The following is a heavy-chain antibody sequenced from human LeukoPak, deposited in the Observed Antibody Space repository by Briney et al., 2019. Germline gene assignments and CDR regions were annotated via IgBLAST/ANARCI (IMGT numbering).Heavy chain of an antibody. CDR3: AKANSPYYYDSSGYSTFDY. Sequence: GGSLRLSCAASGFTFTTYATNWVRQAPGKGLEWVSGVSGSGDKTWYADSVKGRFTISRDNSKNTLYLQMNSLRAEDTAVYYCAKANSPYYYDSSGYSTFDYWGQGTLVTVSS. V-gene: IGHV3-23*01. CDR2: VSGSGDKT. CDR1: GFTFTTYA. J-gene: IGHJ4*02. D-gene: IGHD3-22*01.